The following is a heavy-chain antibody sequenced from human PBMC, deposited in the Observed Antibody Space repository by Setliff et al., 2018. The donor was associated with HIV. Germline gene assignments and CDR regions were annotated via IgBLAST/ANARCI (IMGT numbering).Heavy chain of an antibody. D-gene: IGHD3-10*01. CDR2: INPSGGST. CDR3: ARKSTLRYYYGSGSLDAFDI. V-gene: IGHV1-46*01. CDR1: GYIFTSYY. Sequence: ASVKVSCKASGYIFTSYYIHWVRQAPGQGLEWMGLINPSGGSTNYAQKFQGRVTMTRDTSTSTVYMELSSLRPEDTAVYYCARKSTLRYYYGSGSLDAFDIWGQGTKVTVSS. J-gene: IGHJ3*02.